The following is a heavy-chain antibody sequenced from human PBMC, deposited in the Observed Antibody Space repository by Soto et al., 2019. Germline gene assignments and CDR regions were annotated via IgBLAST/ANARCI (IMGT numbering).Heavy chain of an antibody. CDR1: GYTFFTYD. D-gene: IGHD5-12*01. Sequence: QVHLVQSGVEVKTPGASVKVSCQASGYTFFTYDISWVRQAPVQGLEWMGWISTYSGDTKYAQKFQGRVTMTTDTSTTTVYLEPRSMSSDDTAVDYCARNHGPTTSENWLDPWGQGTLVTVSS. J-gene: IGHJ5*02. V-gene: IGHV1-18*01. CDR2: ISTYSGDT. CDR3: ARNHGPTTSENWLDP.